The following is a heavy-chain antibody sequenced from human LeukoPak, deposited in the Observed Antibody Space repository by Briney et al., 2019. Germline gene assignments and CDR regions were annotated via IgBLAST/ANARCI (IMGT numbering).Heavy chain of an antibody. D-gene: IGHD6-13*01. CDR1: GFTFSSYG. J-gene: IGHJ4*02. V-gene: IGHV3-30*02. Sequence: GGSLRLSRAASGFTFSSYGMHWVRQAPGKGLEWVAFIRYGGSNKYYADSVKGRFTISRDNSKNTLYLQMNSLRAEDTAVYYCAKGGIAAAPGYFDYWGQGTLVTVSS. CDR3: AKGGIAAAPGYFDY. CDR2: IRYGGSNK.